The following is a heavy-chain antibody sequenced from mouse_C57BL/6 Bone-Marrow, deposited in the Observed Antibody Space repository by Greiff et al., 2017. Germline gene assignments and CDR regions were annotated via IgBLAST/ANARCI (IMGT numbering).Heavy chain of an antibody. V-gene: IGHV5-6*01. Sequence: EVKLMESGGDLVKPGGSLKLSCAASGFTFSSYGMSWVRQTPDKRLEWVATISSGGSYTYYPDSVKGRFTISRDNAKNTLYLQMSSLKSEDTALYSCARPYGYGYAMDYWGQGTSVTVSS. D-gene: IGHD2-2*01. CDR1: GFTFSSYG. J-gene: IGHJ4*01. CDR3: ARPYGYGYAMDY. CDR2: ISSGGSYT.